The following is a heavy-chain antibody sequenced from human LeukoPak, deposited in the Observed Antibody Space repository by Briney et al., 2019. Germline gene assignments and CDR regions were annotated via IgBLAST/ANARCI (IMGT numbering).Heavy chain of an antibody. J-gene: IGHJ4*02. CDR1: GGSISSYY. CDR2: IYYSGST. Sequence: SETLSLTCTVSGGSISSYYWNWIRQTPGKGLEWIGYIYYSGSTNYNPSLKSRVTISVDTSKNQFSLKLSSVTAADTAVYFCARHGASGSYLYYFDYWGQGTLVTVSS. D-gene: IGHD1-26*01. CDR3: ARHGASGSYLYYFDY. V-gene: IGHV4-59*08.